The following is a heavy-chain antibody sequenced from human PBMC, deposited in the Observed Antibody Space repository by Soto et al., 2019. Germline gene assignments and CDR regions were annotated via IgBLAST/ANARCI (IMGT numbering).Heavy chain of an antibody. V-gene: IGHV1-69*13. CDR3: ARAIVEMATRAKWFDP. D-gene: IGHD3-22*01. Sequence: GASVKVSCKASGGTFSSYAISWVRQAPGQGLEWMGGIIPIFGTANYAQKFQGRVTITADESTSTAYMELSSLRSEDTAVYYCARAIVEMATRAKWFDPWGQGTMVTVSS. CDR1: GGTFSSYA. CDR2: IIPIFGTA. J-gene: IGHJ5*02.